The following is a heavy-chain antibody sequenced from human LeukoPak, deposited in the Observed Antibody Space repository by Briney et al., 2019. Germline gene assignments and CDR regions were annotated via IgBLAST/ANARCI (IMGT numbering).Heavy chain of an antibody. Sequence: LPGGSLRLSCAASGFTFDDYAMHWVRQAPGKGLEWVSGISWNSGSIGYADSVKGRFTISRDNAKNSLYLQMNSLRAEDTAVYYCARGPLIAAAGTWWGQGTLVTVSS. CDR2: ISWNSGSI. J-gene: IGHJ4*02. CDR3: ARGPLIAAAGTW. D-gene: IGHD6-13*01. CDR1: GFTFDDYA. V-gene: IGHV3-9*01.